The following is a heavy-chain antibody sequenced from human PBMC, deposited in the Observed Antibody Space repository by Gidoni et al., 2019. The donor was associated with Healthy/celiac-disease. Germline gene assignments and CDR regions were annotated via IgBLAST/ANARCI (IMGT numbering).Heavy chain of an antibody. CDR3: AKGGGPYFPVLRFLEWLLRV. V-gene: IGHV3-30*18. D-gene: IGHD3-3*01. Sequence: GKGLEWVAVISYDGSNKYYADSVKGRFTISRDNSKNTLYLQMNSLRAEDTAVYYCAKGGGPYFPVLRFLEWLLRVWGQGTMVTVSS. J-gene: IGHJ3*01. CDR2: ISYDGSNK.